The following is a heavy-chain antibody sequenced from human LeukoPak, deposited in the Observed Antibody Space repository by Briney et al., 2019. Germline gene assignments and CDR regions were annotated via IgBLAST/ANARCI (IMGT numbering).Heavy chain of an antibody. CDR2: IYTSGST. J-gene: IGHJ1*01. Sequence: SSETLSLTCTVSGGSISSYYWSWIRQPAGKGLEWIGRIYTSGSTNYNPSLKSRVTMSVDTSKNQFSLKLSSVTAADTAVYYCARDPRTYYHESSGLRPGYLQHWGQGTLVTVSS. D-gene: IGHD3-22*01. V-gene: IGHV4-4*07. CDR3: ARDPRTYYHESSGLRPGYLQH. CDR1: GGSISSYY.